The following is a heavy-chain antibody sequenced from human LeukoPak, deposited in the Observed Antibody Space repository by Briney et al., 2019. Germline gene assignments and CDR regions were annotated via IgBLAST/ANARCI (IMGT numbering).Heavy chain of an antibody. CDR3: ARARGVTVLYYYYGMDV. V-gene: IGHV1-46*01. CDR2: INPSSGSP. J-gene: IGHJ6*02. Sequence: GASVKVSCKASGYTFISYYIHWVRQAPGQGLEWMGVINPSSGSPSYAQNFQGRVTMTRDTSTSTAYMELSSLRPEDTAVYYCARARGVTVLYYYYGMDVWGQGTTVTVSS. D-gene: IGHD2-21*02. CDR1: GYTFISYY.